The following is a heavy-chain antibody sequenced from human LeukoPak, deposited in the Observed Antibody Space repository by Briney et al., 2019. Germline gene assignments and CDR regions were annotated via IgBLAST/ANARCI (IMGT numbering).Heavy chain of an antibody. V-gene: IGHV3-23*01. CDR2: ISGSGGST. J-gene: IGHJ4*02. CDR1: GFTFSSYA. Sequence: GGSLRLSCAASGFTFSSYAMTWVRQAPGKGLEWVSAISGSGGSTYYADSVKGRFTISRDNSKNTLYLQMNSLRAEDTAVYYCARDYGDYFLRFDYRGQGTLVTVSP. CDR3: ARDYGDYFLRFDY. D-gene: IGHD4-17*01.